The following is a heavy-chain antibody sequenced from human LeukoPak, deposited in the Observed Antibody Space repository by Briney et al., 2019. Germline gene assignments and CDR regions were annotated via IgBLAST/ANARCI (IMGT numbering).Heavy chain of an antibody. CDR3: ARGRLDYYGSGGYYPFDY. J-gene: IGHJ4*02. CDR1: GGSFSGYY. V-gene: IGHV4-34*01. D-gene: IGHD3-10*01. CDR2: INHSGST. Sequence: SETLSLTCAVYGGSFSGYYWSWIRQPPGKGLEWIGEINHSGSTNYNPSLKSRVTISVDTSKNQFSLKLSSVTAADTAVYYCARGRLDYYGSGGYYPFDYWGQGTLVTVSS.